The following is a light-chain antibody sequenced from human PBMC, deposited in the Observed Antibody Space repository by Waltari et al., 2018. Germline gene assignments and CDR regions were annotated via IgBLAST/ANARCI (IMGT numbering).Light chain of an antibody. J-gene: IGLJ2*01. Sequence: SYELTQPPSVSVSPGQTARITCSGEILARKYVKWFQQKSGQAPVLVIYKDSERPSGIPERFSSSGSGTAVTLTISGAQAEDEADYYCQSVDTSENPLFGGGTRLTVL. CDR1: ILARKY. V-gene: IGLV3-25*02. CDR3: QSVDTSENPL. CDR2: KDS.